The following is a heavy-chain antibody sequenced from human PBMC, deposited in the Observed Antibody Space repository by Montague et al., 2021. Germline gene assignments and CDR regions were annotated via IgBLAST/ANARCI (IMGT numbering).Heavy chain of an antibody. CDR2: IFYSGNT. CDR3: ARAEDYYGSGSYLGFDY. D-gene: IGHD3-10*01. CDR1: GGSIGSGGYY. V-gene: IGHV4-31*03. Sequence: TLSLTCTVSGGSIGSGGYYWSWIRQLPGKGLEWIGYIFYSGNTYYNPSLKSRVTISVDTSKNQFSLKLSSVTAADTAVYYCARAEDYYGSGSYLGFDYWGRGTLVTVSS. J-gene: IGHJ4*02.